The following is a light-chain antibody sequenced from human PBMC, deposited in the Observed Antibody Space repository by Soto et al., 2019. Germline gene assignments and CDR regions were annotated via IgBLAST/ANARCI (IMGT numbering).Light chain of an antibody. J-gene: IGLJ1*01. Sequence: QSVLTQPPSVSAAPGQKVTISCSGSSSNIGNNYVSWYQQLPGTAPKLLIYDNNKRPSGIPDRFSGSKSGTSATLGITGLQTGDEADYYCGTWDSSLSAGGPYVFGTGTKVTVL. CDR1: SSNIGNNY. CDR2: DNN. V-gene: IGLV1-51*01. CDR3: GTWDSSLSAGGPYV.